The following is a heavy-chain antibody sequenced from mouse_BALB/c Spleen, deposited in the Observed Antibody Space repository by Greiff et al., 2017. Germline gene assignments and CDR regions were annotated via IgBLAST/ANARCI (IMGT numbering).Heavy chain of an antibody. Sequence: VKLQESAAELARPGASVKMSCKASGYTFTSYTMHWVKQRPGQGLEWIGYINPSSGYTEYNQKFKDKTTLTADKSSSTAYMQLSSLTSEDSAVYYCARGGVYYGYDDGTVFAYWGQRTLVTVSA. CDR1: GYTFTSYT. V-gene: IGHV1-4*02. J-gene: IGHJ3*01. CDR3: ARGGVYYGYDDGTVFAY. CDR2: INPSSGYT. D-gene: IGHD2-2*01.